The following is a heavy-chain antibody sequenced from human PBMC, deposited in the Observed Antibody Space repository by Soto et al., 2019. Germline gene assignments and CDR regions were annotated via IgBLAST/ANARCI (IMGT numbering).Heavy chain of an antibody. V-gene: IGHV3-30*18. CDR2: ISYDGTYK. J-gene: IGHJ4*02. D-gene: IGHD6-13*01. Sequence: QVQLVESGGGVVQPGMSLRLSCAASGSSFSSYGIHWVRQVPCKGLEWVAVISYDGTYKHYADSVKGRFTFSRDNSKNTVYLQMNSLRAEDTAVYYCANDRGYYSSSWPFCWGQGTLVNVSS. CDR1: GSSFSSYG. CDR3: ANDRGYYSSSWPFC.